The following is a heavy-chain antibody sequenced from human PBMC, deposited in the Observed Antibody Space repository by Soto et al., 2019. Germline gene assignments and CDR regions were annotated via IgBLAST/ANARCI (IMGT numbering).Heavy chain of an antibody. CDR3: AKRRGLRWFGDLSVGHFDY. Sequence: PGGSLRLSCAASGFTFSSYAMSWVRQAPGKGLEWVSAISGSGGSTYYADSVKGRFTISRDNSKNTLYLQMNSLRAEDTAVYYCAKRRGLRWFGDLSVGHFDYWGQGTLVTVSS. V-gene: IGHV3-23*01. CDR2: ISGSGGST. D-gene: IGHD3-10*01. CDR1: GFTFSSYA. J-gene: IGHJ4*02.